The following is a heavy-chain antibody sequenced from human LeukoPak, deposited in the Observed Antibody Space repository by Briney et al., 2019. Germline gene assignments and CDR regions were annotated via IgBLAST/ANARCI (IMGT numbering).Heavy chain of an antibody. CDR1: GFTFNNYA. CDR2: ISGSVGST. Sequence: GGSLRLSCAASGFTFNNYAMNWVRQAPGKGLEWVSTISGSVGSTYYYADSVKGRFTISRDNSKNTLYLQMNSLRVEDTAVYYCAKESDYSSRWYETFFDYWGQGTLVTVSS. CDR3: AKESDYSSRWYETFFDY. D-gene: IGHD6-13*01. V-gene: IGHV3-23*01. J-gene: IGHJ4*02.